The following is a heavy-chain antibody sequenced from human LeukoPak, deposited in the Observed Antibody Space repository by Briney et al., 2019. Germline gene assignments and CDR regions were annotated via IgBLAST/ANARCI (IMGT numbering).Heavy chain of an antibody. CDR1: GGSLTGYY. D-gene: IGHD4-17*01. V-gene: IGHV4-34*01. CDR3: ARQAVTVTTFKDHYYGLDV. J-gene: IGHJ6*02. CDR2: VNHSGSP. Sequence: PSETLSLTCAVYGGSLTGYYWSWIRQSPGKGLEWMGEVNHSGSPNYNPSLKRRVTMLVDTSKNQFSLMLTSLTAADTSVYYCARQAVTVTTFKDHYYGLDVWGQGTTVTVSS.